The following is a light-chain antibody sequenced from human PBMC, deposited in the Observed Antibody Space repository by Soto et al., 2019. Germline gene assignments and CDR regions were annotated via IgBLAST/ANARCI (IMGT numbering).Light chain of an antibody. CDR1: SSDVGGYNF. CDR3: SSYTNSSTLVG. J-gene: IGLJ2*01. V-gene: IGLV2-14*01. CDR2: EVS. Sequence: QPALTQPASVSGSPGQSITISCTGTSSDVGGYNFVSWYQHHPGKAPKLIIYEVSNRPSGVSNRFSASKSGNTASLTISGLQAEDEADYYCSSYTNSSTLVGFGGGTKVTVL.